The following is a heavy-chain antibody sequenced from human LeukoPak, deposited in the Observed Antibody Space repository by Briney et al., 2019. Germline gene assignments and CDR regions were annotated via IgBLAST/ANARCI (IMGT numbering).Heavy chain of an antibody. V-gene: IGHV1-24*01. Sequence: SVKVSCKVSGYTLTELAMHWVRQAPGKGLEWIGGFDPEKGETIYTQQLQGRLTMTEDTSTDTAYMELSSLTSEDTAVYYCATPLGPLGLIPYYFDYWGQGTLVTVSS. J-gene: IGHJ4*02. CDR1: GYTLTELA. CDR3: ATPLGPLGLIPYYFDY. D-gene: IGHD2-21*01. CDR2: FDPEKGET.